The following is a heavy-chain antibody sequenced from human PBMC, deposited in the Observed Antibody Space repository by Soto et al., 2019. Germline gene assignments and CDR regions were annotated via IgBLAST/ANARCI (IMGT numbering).Heavy chain of an antibody. Sequence: QITLKESGPTLVKPTQTLTLTCTFSGFSLSTSGVGVGWIRQPPGKALEWLALIYWDDDKRYSPSLKSRLTIPKDTSKNLVVLTMTNMDPVDTATYYCAHRPGQLWSFDLWGRGTLVTVSS. CDR1: GFSLSTSGVG. J-gene: IGHJ2*01. CDR3: AHRPGQLWSFDL. D-gene: IGHD6-13*01. V-gene: IGHV2-5*02. CDR2: IYWDDDK.